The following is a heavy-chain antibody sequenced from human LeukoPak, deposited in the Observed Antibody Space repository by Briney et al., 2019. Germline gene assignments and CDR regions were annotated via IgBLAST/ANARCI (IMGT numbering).Heavy chain of an antibody. V-gene: IGHV3-74*01. D-gene: IGHD3-10*01. CDR3: ARANYYGSGRAAFDI. J-gene: IGHJ3*02. CDR2: INSDGSST. Sequence: PGGSLRLSCAASGFTFSSYWMHWVRQAPGEGLVWVSRINSDGSSTSYADSVKGRFTISRDNAKNTLYLQMNSLRAEDTAVYYCARANYYGSGRAAFDIWGQGTMVTVSS. CDR1: GFTFSSYW.